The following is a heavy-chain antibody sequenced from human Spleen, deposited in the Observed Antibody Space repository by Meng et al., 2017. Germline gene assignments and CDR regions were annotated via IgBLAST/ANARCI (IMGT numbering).Heavy chain of an antibody. CDR2: IDTKTGHP. Sequence: ASVKVSCKASGYNFIGQWLYWIRQAPGQGLEWMGWIDTKTGHPTYAQGFRGRLVFSLDTSVSTTYLQISGLRAADSAIYYCTRDAYSDCRRTNCFDSWGQGTLVTVSS. V-gene: IGHV7-4-1*02. CDR3: TRDAYSDCRRTNCFDS. CDR1: GYNFIGQW. J-gene: IGHJ4*02. D-gene: IGHD2-2*01.